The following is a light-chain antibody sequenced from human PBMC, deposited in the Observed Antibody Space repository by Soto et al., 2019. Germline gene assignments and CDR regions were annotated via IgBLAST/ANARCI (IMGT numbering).Light chain of an antibody. Sequence: DIQMAQSPSSLSASVGDRVTITCRASQEITNHLAWFQQKPGKPPKSLIYDASSLQSGVPSKFSGSGSGTDFTLTTSSLQAEDFATYYCQQYHNYPVTFGGGTMVEI. CDR3: QQYHNYPVT. J-gene: IGKJ4*01. CDR2: DAS. V-gene: IGKV1-16*02. CDR1: QEITNH.